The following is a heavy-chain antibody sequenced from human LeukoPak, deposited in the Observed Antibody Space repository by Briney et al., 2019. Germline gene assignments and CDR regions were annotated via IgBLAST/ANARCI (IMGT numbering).Heavy chain of an antibody. CDR1: GFTFSSYA. V-gene: IGHV3-23*01. CDR3: AKSRSGYSPQYYFDY. CDR2: ISGSGGST. Sequence: GGSLRLSCSASGFTFSSYAMSWVRQAPGKGLEWVSAISGSGGSTYYADSVKGRFTISRDNSKNTLYLQMNSLRAEDTAVYYCAKSRSGYSPQYYFDYWGQGTLVTVSS. J-gene: IGHJ4*02. D-gene: IGHD3-3*01.